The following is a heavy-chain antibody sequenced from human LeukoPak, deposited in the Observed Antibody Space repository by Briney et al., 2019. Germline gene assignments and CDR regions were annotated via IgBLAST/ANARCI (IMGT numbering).Heavy chain of an antibody. CDR1: GFTFSSYA. V-gene: IGHV3-7*01. CDR2: IKQDGSEK. CDR3: ARDKLPVDY. J-gene: IGHJ4*02. D-gene: IGHD2-15*01. Sequence: GGSLRLSCAASGFTFSSYAMSWVRQAPGKGLEWVANIKQDGSEKYYVDSVKGRFTISRDNAKNSLYLQMNSLRAEDTAVYYCARDKLPVDYRGQGTLVTVSS.